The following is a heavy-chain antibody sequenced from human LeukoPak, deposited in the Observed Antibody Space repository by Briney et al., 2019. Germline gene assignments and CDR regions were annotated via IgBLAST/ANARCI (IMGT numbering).Heavy chain of an antibody. V-gene: IGHV4-59*12. Sequence: SETLSLTCTVSGGSISSYYWSWIRQPPGKGLEWIGYIYYSGSTNYNPSLESRVTMSLDTSKKQFSLNLTSVTAADTAVYYCARDQRSCSGGSCYPGWFAPWGQGTLVTVSS. CDR3: ARDQRSCSGGSCYPGWFAP. CDR2: IYYSGST. CDR1: GGSISSYY. J-gene: IGHJ5*02. D-gene: IGHD2-15*01.